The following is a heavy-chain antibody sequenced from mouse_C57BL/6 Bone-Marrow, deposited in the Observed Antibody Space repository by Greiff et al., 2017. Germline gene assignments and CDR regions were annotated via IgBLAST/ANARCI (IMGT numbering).Heavy chain of an antibody. Sequence: QVQLQQPGTELVKPGASVKLSCKASGYTFTSYWMHWVKQRPGQGLEWIGNINPSNGGTNYNEKFKSKATLTVDKSSSTAYMQLSSLTSEDSAVYYCARYYYGSSLSYWYFDVWGTGTTVTVSS. CDR2: INPSNGGT. CDR1: GYTFTSYW. CDR3: ARYYYGSSLSYWYFDV. V-gene: IGHV1-53*01. J-gene: IGHJ1*03. D-gene: IGHD1-1*01.